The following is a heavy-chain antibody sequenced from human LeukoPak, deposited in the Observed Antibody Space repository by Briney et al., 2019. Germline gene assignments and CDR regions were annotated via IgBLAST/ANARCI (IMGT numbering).Heavy chain of an antibody. CDR1: GGSFSSYY. J-gene: IGHJ6*03. CDR3: ARGCINYYYYYYMDV. Sequence: SETLSLTCAVYGGSFSSYYWSWIRQPPGKGLEWIGEINHSGSTNYNPSLKSRVTISVDTSKNQFSLKLSSVTAADTAVYYCARGCINYYYYYYMDVWGKGTTVTVSS. V-gene: IGHV4-34*01. D-gene: IGHD1-14*01. CDR2: INHSGST.